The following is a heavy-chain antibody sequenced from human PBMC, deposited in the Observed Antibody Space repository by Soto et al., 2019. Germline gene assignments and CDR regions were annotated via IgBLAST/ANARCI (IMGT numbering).Heavy chain of an antibody. J-gene: IGHJ6*02. CDR1: GGTFSSYA. CDR2: IIPIFGTA. CDR3: ARSKGYCSGGSCLNYYYYGMHV. Sequence: QVQLVQSGAEVKKPGSSVKVSCKASGGTFSSYAISWVRQAPGQGLEWMGGIIPIFGTANYAQKFQGRGIITADESTSTVYMELISLRSEDTSLYYCARSKGYCSGGSCLNYYYYGMHVWGQGTTVTVSS. V-gene: IGHV1-69*01. D-gene: IGHD2-15*01.